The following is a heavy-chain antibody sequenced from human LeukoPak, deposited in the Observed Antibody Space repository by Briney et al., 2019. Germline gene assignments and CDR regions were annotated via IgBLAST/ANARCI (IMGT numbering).Heavy chain of an antibody. CDR3: AKDSGVTMALVY. Sequence: GGSLRLSCAVSGFTFSSFGMHWVRQAPGKGLEWVAFIRYDGGNKYYADSVKGRFTISRDNSKNTLYLQMNSLRAEDTAVYYCAKDSGVTMALVYWGQGTLVTVSS. J-gene: IGHJ4*02. CDR2: IRYDGGNK. V-gene: IGHV3-30*02. D-gene: IGHD3-10*01. CDR1: GFTFSSFG.